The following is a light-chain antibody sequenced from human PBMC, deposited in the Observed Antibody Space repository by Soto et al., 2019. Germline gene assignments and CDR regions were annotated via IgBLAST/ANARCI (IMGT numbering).Light chain of an antibody. V-gene: IGKV3-11*01. Sequence: EIVLTQSPATLSLSPGERATLSFRASQSISSYLAWYQQKPGQAPRLLIYDASNRATGIPARFSGSGSGTDFTLTISSLEPEDFAVYYCQLRSNWPPALTFGGGTKVEIK. CDR1: QSISSY. J-gene: IGKJ4*01. CDR3: QLRSNWPPALT. CDR2: DAS.